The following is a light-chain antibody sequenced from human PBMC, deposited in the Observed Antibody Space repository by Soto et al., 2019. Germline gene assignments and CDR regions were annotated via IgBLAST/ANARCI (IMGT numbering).Light chain of an antibody. CDR2: DVS. CDR1: SSDVGGYNY. J-gene: IGLJ2*01. Sequence: QSALTQPASVSGSPGQSITISCTGTSSDVGGYNYVSWYQQHPGKAPKLMIYDVSNRPSGVSNRFSASKSGNTASLTISGLQAEDEAYYYCCSYTRSGPVVFGGGTKLTVL. CDR3: CSYTRSGPVV. V-gene: IGLV2-14*01.